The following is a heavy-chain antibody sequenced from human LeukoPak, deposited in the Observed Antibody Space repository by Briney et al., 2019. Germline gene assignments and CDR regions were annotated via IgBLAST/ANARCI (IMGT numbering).Heavy chain of an antibody. Sequence: GASVKVSCKVSGYTLTELSMLWVRQAPGKGLEWMGGFDPEDGETIYAQKFQGRVTMTEDTSTDTAYMELSSLRSEDTAVYYCATKPITMVRGVIPDWGQGTLVTVSS. V-gene: IGHV1-24*01. CDR3: ATKPITMVRGVIPD. CDR2: FDPEDGET. CDR1: GYTLTELS. D-gene: IGHD3-10*01. J-gene: IGHJ4*02.